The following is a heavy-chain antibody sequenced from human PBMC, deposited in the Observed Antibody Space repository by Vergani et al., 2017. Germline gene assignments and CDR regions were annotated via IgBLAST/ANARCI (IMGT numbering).Heavy chain of an antibody. Sequence: QVQLQQWGGGLLKPSETLSLTCVVNGGSFTSYHWTWIRQSPEEGLEWVGDIDHTGRPDNNPSLKSRLTMSVDKSRNQFSRTLNSVTATDTAIYFCARVNTETNVHLYYYYYMDVWGQGTAVTVS. J-gene: IGHJ6*03. CDR3: ARVNTETNVHLYYYYYMDV. D-gene: IGHD4-11*01. CDR1: GGSFTSYH. CDR2: IDHTGRP. V-gene: IGHV4-34*01.